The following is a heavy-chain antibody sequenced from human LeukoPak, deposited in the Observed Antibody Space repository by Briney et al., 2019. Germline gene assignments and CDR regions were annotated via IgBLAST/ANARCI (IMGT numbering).Heavy chain of an antibody. D-gene: IGHD2-2*01. Sequence: GRSLRLSCAASRFTFSSYAMHWVRQAPGKGLEWVVVISYDGSNKYYADSVKGRFTISRDNSKNTLYLQMNSLRAEDTAVYFCARVTRGGIVVVPAAMHYWGQGTLVTVSS. J-gene: IGHJ4*02. CDR1: RFTFSSYA. V-gene: IGHV3-30*04. CDR2: ISYDGSNK. CDR3: ARVTRGGIVVVPAAMHY.